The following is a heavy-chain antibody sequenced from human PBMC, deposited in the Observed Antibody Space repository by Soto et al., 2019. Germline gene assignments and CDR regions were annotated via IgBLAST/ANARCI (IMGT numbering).Heavy chain of an antibody. CDR1: GFTFSSYA. V-gene: IGHV3-23*01. CDR2: ISGIGGST. CDR3: ARGGPDLATIGCFDY. Sequence: PGGSLRLSCAASGFTFSSYAMSWVRQAPGKGLEWVSAISGIGGSTYYADSVKGRFTISRDNSKNTLYLQMNSLRAEDTAVYYCARGGPDLATIGCFDYWGQGTLVTVSS. D-gene: IGHD2-15*01. J-gene: IGHJ4*02.